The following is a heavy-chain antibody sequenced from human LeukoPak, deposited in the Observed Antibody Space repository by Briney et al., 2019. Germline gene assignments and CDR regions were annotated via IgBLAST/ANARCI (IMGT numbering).Heavy chain of an antibody. CDR2: SYYSGST. D-gene: IGHD6-19*01. J-gene: IGHJ5*02. CDR3: ARRYSSGRNWFDP. Sequence: PSETLSLTCTVSGGSISSSSYYWGWIRQPPGKGLEWIGSSYYSGSTYFNPSLKSRVTISIDASKNQFSLKLSSVTAADTAVYFCARRYSSGRNWFDPWGQGTLVTVSS. V-gene: IGHV4-39*01. CDR1: GGSISSSSYY.